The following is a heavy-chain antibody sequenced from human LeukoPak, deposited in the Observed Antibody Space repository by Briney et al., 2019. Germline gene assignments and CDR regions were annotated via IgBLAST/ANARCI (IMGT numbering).Heavy chain of an antibody. Sequence: KPSETLSLTCTVSGGSISSYYWSWIRQPPGKGLEWIGYIYYSGSTNYNPSLKSRVTISVDTSKNQFSLKLSSVTAADTAVYYCARGHGAARPRYYYYYYMDVWGKGTTVTVSS. V-gene: IGHV4-59*12. D-gene: IGHD6-6*01. CDR3: ARGHGAARPRYYYYYYMDV. CDR2: IYYSGST. J-gene: IGHJ6*03. CDR1: GGSISSYY.